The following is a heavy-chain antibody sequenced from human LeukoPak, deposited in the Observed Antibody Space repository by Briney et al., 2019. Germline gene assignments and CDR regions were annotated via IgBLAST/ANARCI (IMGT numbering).Heavy chain of an antibody. CDR1: VFTFSRYG. D-gene: IGHD2-8*01. V-gene: IGHV3-33*01. Sequence: GTSLRLSCVESVFTFSRYGFHWVCEALGKGLECVAVIWFDGSNKYYTYSVKGRFTISRDNSKNTPYLQMNLLRVEDTAVYYCARDSGFCTNGVCSPHFDYWGQGTLVTVSS. J-gene: IGHJ4*02. CDR2: IWFDGSNK. CDR3: ARDSGFCTNGVCSPHFDY.